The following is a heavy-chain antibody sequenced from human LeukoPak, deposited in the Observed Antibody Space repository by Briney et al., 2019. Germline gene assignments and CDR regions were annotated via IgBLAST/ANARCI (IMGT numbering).Heavy chain of an antibody. CDR1: GYTFTGYY. D-gene: IGHD3-10*01. Sequence: ASVKVSCKASGYTFTGYYMHWVRQAPGQGLEWMGRINPNSGGTNYAQKFQGRVTMTRDTSISTAYMELSRLRSDDTAVYYCARAHYLYYYYYMDVWGKGTTVTVSS. V-gene: IGHV1-2*06. CDR3: ARAHYLYYYYYMDV. J-gene: IGHJ6*03. CDR2: INPNSGGT.